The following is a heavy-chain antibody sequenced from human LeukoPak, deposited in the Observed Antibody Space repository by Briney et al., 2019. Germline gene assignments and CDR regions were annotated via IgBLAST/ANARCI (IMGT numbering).Heavy chain of an antibody. Sequence: GESLKISCKGSGFSFISNWIGWVRQMPGKGLEWMGIIYPGDPDTRYSPSFQGQVTISADKSTNTAYLQWSSLKASDTAMYYCARQYGRPFDYWGQGTLVTVSS. D-gene: IGHD4-17*01. CDR1: GFSFISNW. CDR3: ARQYGRPFDY. V-gene: IGHV5-51*01. J-gene: IGHJ4*02. CDR2: IYPGDPDT.